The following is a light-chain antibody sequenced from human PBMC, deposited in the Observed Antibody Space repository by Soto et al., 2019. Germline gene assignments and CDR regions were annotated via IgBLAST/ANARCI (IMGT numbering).Light chain of an antibody. CDR1: QTVWST. V-gene: IGKV3-15*01. J-gene: IGKJ4*01. CDR3: QQYNKRPLT. Sequence: EIVMTQSPGTLSVSPGERATLSCRASQTVWSTLAWYQQRPGQAPRLLIYGASTRATGIPARFSGSGSGTEFTLNISSLQSEDFAVYYCQQYNKRPLTFGGGTKVEIK. CDR2: GAS.